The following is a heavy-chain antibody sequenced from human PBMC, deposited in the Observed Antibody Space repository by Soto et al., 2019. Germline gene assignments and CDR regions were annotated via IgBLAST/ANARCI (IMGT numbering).Heavy chain of an antibody. Sequence: QVQLVESGGGVVQPGRSLRVSCAASGFTFSRYGMHWVRQAPGKGLEWVAVIWHDGSEIYYADSVKGRFTISRDNSKNTLYLEMNSLRDEDTAVYCCARGIGNYFYGLDVWGQGTTVTVSS. V-gene: IGHV3-33*01. CDR2: IWHDGSEI. J-gene: IGHJ6*02. CDR3: ARGIGNYFYGLDV. CDR1: GFTFSRYG.